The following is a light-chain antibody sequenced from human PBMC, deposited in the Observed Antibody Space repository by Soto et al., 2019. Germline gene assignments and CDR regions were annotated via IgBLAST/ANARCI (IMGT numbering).Light chain of an antibody. Sequence: DIQMTQSPSTLSASVGDRVTITCRASQSINNWLAWYQQKPGEAPKLLMYRASNLADGVPSRFSGSGSGTEYTHTVSSLQPDDFASYYCQQYENYATFGQGTRVEIK. CDR3: QQYENYAT. J-gene: IGKJ1*01. V-gene: IGKV1-5*03. CDR2: RAS. CDR1: QSINNW.